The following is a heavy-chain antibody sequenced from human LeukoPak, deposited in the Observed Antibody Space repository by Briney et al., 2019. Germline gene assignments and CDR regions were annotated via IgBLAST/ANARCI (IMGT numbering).Heavy chain of an antibody. CDR1: GFTVSSHY. V-gene: IGHV3-53*01. CDR2: VFTTGTT. D-gene: IGHD6-19*01. Sequence: GGSLRLSCVPSGFTVSSHYISWFRQAPGKGLEWVSVVFTTGTTYYADSVKGRFTLSRDTLKNTVYLQMNSLTAEDTALYYCAGDRRTSGWYASWGQGALVTVSS. J-gene: IGHJ5*01. CDR3: AGDRRTSGWYAS.